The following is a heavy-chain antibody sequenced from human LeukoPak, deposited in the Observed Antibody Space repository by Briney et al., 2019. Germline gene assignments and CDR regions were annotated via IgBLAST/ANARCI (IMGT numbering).Heavy chain of an antibody. V-gene: IGHV4-61*02. Sequence: SETLSLTCTVSGGSISSGSYYWSWIRQPAGKGLEWIGRIYTSGSTNYNPSLKSRVTISVDTSKNQFSLKLSSVTAADTAVYYCARDRDDSSGYYSPYYYYYYMDVWGKGTTVTVSS. CDR2: IYTSGST. J-gene: IGHJ6*03. CDR1: GGSISSGSYY. CDR3: ARDRDDSSGYYSPYYYYYYMDV. D-gene: IGHD3-22*01.